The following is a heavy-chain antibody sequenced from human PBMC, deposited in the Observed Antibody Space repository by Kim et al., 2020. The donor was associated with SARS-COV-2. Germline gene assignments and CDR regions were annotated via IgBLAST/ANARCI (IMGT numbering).Heavy chain of an antibody. D-gene: IGHD5-18*01. V-gene: IGHV5-51*01. J-gene: IGHJ6*02. CDR1: GYSFTSYW. CDR2: IYPGDSDT. CDR3: ARHEVYSYGYDYYGMDV. Sequence: GESLKISCKGSGYSFTSYWIGWVRQMPGKGLEWMGIIYPGDSDTRYSPSFQGQVTISADKSISTAYLQWSSLKASDTAMYYCARHEVYSYGYDYYGMDVWGQGTTVTVSS.